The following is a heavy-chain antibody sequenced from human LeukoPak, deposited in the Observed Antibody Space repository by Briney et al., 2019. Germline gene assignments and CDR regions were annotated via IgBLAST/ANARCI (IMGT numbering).Heavy chain of an antibody. CDR2: ISSSGSTI. CDR1: GFTFSDYY. D-gene: IGHD3-3*01. V-gene: IGHV3-11*04. CDR3: AKNPPESLWSGYYTGYYYYMDV. J-gene: IGHJ6*03. Sequence: GGSLRLSCAASGFTFSDYYMSWIRQAPGKGLEGVSYISSSGSTIYYADSVKGRFTISRDNAKNSLYLQMNSLRAEDTAVYYCAKNPPESLWSGYYTGYYYYMDVWGKGTTVTVSS.